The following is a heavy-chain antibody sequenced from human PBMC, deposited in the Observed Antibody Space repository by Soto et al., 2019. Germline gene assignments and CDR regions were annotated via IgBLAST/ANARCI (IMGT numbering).Heavy chain of an antibody. CDR2: IYYSGNT. D-gene: IGHD6-13*01. Sequence: QVQLQESGPGLVKPSQTLSLTCIVSGGSISSNDFYWSWIRQHPGKGLEWIGYIYYSGNTYYNPSLKSRVTILVDTSKNQCSLKVSSVTAADTAVYYCARLSGSWQSGFDPWGQGTLVTVSS. CDR3: ARLSGSWQSGFDP. J-gene: IGHJ5*02. V-gene: IGHV4-31*03. CDR1: GGSISSNDFY.